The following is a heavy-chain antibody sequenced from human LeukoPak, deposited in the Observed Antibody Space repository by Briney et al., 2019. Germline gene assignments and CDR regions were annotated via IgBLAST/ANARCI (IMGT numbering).Heavy chain of an antibody. CDR2: IYYSGST. CDR1: GGSISSSSYY. Sequence: SETLSLTCTVSGGSISSSSYYWGWIRQPPGKGLEWIGSIYYSGSTYYNPSLKSRVTISVDTSKNQFSLKLSSVTAADTAVYYCARAGSSSSPLRDYWGQGTLVTVSS. J-gene: IGHJ4*02. CDR3: ARAGSSSSPLRDY. D-gene: IGHD6-13*01. V-gene: IGHV4-39*07.